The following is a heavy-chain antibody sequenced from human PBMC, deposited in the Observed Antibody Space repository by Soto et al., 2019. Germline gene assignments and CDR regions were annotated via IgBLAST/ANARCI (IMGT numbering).Heavy chain of an antibody. CDR2: ISAHNGNT. V-gene: IGHV1-18*01. CDR1: GYAFTTYG. Sequence: QVHLVQSGAEVKKPGASVKVSCKGSGYAFTTYGITWVRQAPGQGLEWMGWISAHNGNTNYAQKLQGRVTVTRDTSTSTAYMELRRLRFDDPAGYYCARGRYGDYWGQGALVTVSS. CDR3: ARGRYGDY. J-gene: IGHJ4*02. D-gene: IGHD1-1*01.